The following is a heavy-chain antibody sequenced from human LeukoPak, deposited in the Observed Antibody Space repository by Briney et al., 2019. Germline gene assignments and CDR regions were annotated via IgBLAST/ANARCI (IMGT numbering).Heavy chain of an antibody. D-gene: IGHD3-22*01. CDR1: GASINNYY. V-gene: IGHV4-4*07. J-gene: IGHJ4*02. CDR2: IYTNGST. Sequence: SETLSLTCTVSGASINNYYWGWIRQSAGKGLEWIGRIYTNGSTNYSPSLGGRVTMSVDTSKSQFYLRLSSVTAADTAVFYCAREAKSYDGDGYCLDYWGQGILVTVAS. CDR3: AREAKSYDGDGYCLDY.